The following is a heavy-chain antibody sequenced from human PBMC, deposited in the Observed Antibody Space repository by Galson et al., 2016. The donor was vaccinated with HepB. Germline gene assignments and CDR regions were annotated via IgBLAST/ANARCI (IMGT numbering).Heavy chain of an antibody. V-gene: IGHV3-7*01. J-gene: IGHJ4*02. CDR2: IERDGSEE. CDR1: GFPFSRYW. D-gene: IGHD2-2*01. Sequence: SLRLSCAASGFPFSRYWMSWVRQAPGKGLEWLANIERDGSEENYVDSVRGRFTISRDNAKSLLYLQMNSLRVEDTAVYYCARAYDQRGAVPIGAQGTLVTVSS. CDR3: ARAYDQRGAVPI.